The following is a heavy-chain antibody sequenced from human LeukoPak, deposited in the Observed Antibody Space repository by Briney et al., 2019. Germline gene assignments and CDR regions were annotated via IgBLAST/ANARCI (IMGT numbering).Heavy chain of an antibody. Sequence: GASVRVSCKASGYTFTSYGISWVRQAPGQGLEWMGWISAYNGNTNYAQKLQGRVTMTTGTSTSTAYMELRSLRSDDTAVYYCARDYISGRIDYWGQGTLVTVSS. CDR2: ISAYNGNT. CDR1: GYTFTSYG. V-gene: IGHV1-18*01. CDR3: ARDYISGRIDY. J-gene: IGHJ4*02. D-gene: IGHD3-10*01.